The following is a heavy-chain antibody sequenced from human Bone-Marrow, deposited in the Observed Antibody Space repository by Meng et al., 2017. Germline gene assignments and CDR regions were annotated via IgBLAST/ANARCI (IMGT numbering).Heavy chain of an antibody. CDR2: INHSGST. J-gene: IGHJ4*02. CDR3: ASVVDAVYCGVGCYSGYFDY. D-gene: IGHD2-21*02. V-gene: IGHV4-34*01. CDR1: GGSFSDYY. Sequence: SETLSLTCAVYGGSFSDYYWSWIRQPPGKGLEWIGEINHSGSTSYNPSLKSRLIISVDTSRNQFSLTLSSVTAADTAVYYCASVVDAVYCGVGCYSGYFDYWGQGTLVTVSS.